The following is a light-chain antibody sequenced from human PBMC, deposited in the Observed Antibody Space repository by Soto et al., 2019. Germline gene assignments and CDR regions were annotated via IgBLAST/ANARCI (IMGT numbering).Light chain of an antibody. CDR3: QQSYSTTRT. CDR2: AAS. CDR1: QTISIY. J-gene: IGKJ1*01. Sequence: DIQMTQSPTSLSASVGDRVSITCRASQTISIYLNWYQQKPGQAPKLLIYAASRLQSGVPSRFSGSGSGTDFTLTISSLQPEDFASYYCQQSYSTTRTFGQGTKVDIK. V-gene: IGKV1-39*01.